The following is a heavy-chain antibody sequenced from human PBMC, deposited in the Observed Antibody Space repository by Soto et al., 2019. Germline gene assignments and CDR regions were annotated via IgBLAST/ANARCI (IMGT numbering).Heavy chain of an antibody. V-gene: IGHV4-39*01. CDR3: ARHSGQFGEPGFDY. J-gene: IGHJ4*02. Sequence: PSETLSLTCTVSGGSISSSSYYWGWIRQPPGRGLEWIGSIYYSGSTYYNPSLKSRVTISVDTSKNQFSLKLSSVTAADTAVYYCARHSGQFGEPGFDYWGQGTLVTVSS. D-gene: IGHD3-10*01. CDR2: IYYSGST. CDR1: GGSISSSSYY.